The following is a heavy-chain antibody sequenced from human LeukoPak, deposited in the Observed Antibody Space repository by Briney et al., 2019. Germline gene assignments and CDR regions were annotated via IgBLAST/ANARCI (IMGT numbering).Heavy chain of an antibody. V-gene: IGHV3-23*01. CDR2: ILGSGGST. Sequence: GGSLRLSCAASGFIFSSYGMSWVCQAPGKGLEWVSGILGSGGSTYYADSVKGRFTISRDNSKNTLYLQMNSLRAEDTAVYYCAKDRGPYSGYDSFFDFWGQGTLVTVSS. CDR1: GFIFSSYG. D-gene: IGHD5-12*01. CDR3: AKDRGPYSGYDSFFDF. J-gene: IGHJ4*02.